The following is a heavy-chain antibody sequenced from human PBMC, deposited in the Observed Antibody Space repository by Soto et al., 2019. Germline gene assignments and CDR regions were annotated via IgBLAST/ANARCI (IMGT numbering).Heavy chain of an antibody. CDR2: IFSNDEK. Sequence: GSGPTLVNPTETLTLTCTVSGFSLSNARMGVSWIRQPPGKALEWLAHIFSNDEKSYSTSLKSRLTISKDTSKSQVVLTMTNMDPVDTATYYCARIIGDYDFWNPTNYYDGMDVWGQGTTVTVSS. CDR1: GFSLSNARMG. V-gene: IGHV2-26*01. J-gene: IGHJ6*02. CDR3: ARIIGDYDFWNPTNYYDGMDV. D-gene: IGHD3-3*01.